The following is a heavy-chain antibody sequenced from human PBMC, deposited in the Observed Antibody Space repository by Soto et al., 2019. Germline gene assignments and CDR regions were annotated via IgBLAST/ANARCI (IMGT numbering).Heavy chain of an antibody. CDR2: IIPIFGTA. J-gene: IGHJ6*02. Sequence: ASVKVSCKASGGTFSSYAISWVRQAPGQGLEWMGGIIPIFGTANYAQKFQGRVTITADESTSTAYMELSSLRSEDTAVYYCARKGYYGSGSSSYYYYYYGMDVWGQGTTVTVSS. CDR3: ARKGYYGSGSSSYYYYYYGMDV. D-gene: IGHD3-10*01. V-gene: IGHV1-69*13. CDR1: GGTFSSYA.